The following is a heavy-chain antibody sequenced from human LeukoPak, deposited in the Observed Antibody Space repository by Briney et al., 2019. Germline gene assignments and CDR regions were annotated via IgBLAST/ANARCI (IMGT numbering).Heavy chain of an antibody. D-gene: IGHD6-13*01. V-gene: IGHV4-59*01. CDR2: IYYTGGT. Sequence: SETLSLTCSVSGGSLSPYYWNWIRQSPGKGLEWIGHIYYTGGTIYNPSLKSRVTMSLDTSKNQFSLNLNSVTAAGTAVYYCARDPRPNSNNWFDNWGQGTLFTVSP. CDR3: ARDPRPNSNNWFDN. J-gene: IGHJ5*02. CDR1: GGSLSPYY.